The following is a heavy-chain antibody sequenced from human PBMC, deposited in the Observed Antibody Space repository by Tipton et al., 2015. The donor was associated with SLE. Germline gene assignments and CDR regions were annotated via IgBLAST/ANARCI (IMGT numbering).Heavy chain of an antibody. CDR2: VYHSGKT. V-gene: IGHV4-59*11. D-gene: IGHD4-11*01. CDR3: AREFLNPVTTVHYYFDL. Sequence: TLSLTCAVSGGSISSHYWTWIRQTPGKGLEWIGFVYHSGKTEYNPSLKSRVSISVDTSKNQFSLRLKSVTAADTAVYYCAREFLNPVTTVHYYFDLWGRGTLVTVSS. CDR1: GGSISSHY. J-gene: IGHJ2*01.